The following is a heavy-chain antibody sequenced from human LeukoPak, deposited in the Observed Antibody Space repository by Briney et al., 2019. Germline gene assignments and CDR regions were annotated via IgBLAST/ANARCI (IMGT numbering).Heavy chain of an antibody. CDR3: ARLGRYSGYDLFYYYYYYHMDV. J-gene: IGHJ6*03. D-gene: IGHD5-12*01. CDR1: GGSISSYY. V-gene: IGHV4-59*01. Sequence: SETLSLTCTVSGGSISSYYWSWIRQPPGKGLEWIGYIYYSGSTNYNPSLKSRVTISVDTSKNQFSLKLSSVTAADTAVYYCARLGRYSGYDLFYYYYYYHMDVWGKGTTVTVSS. CDR2: IYYSGST.